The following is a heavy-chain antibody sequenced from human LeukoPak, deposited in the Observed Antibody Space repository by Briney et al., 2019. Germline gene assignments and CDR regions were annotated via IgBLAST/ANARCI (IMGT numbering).Heavy chain of an antibody. CDR3: AKRAYSSSWFADYFDY. CDR2: ISYDGSNK. D-gene: IGHD6-13*01. V-gene: IGHV3-30*18. Sequence: GGSLRLSCAASGFTFSNYGMHWVRQAPGKGLEWVAIISYDGSNKYYADSVKGRFTISRDNSKNTLYLQMNSLRAEDTAVYYCAKRAYSSSWFADYFDYWRRGTLVSVSS. CDR1: GFTFSNYG. J-gene: IGHJ4*02.